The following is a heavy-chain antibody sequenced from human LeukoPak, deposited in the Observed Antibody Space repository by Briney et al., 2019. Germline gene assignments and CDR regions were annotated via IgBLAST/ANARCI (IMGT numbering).Heavy chain of an antibody. CDR1: GFTFSSND. CDR3: ARGEFGDYYYFYMDV. D-gene: IGHD2/OR15-2a*01. CDR2: ISYDGSNK. V-gene: IGHV3-30*03. J-gene: IGHJ6*03. Sequence: GGSLRLSCAASGFTFSSNDIHWVRQAPGKGLEWVAFISYDGSNKYYADSVKGRFTISRDNSKNTVYVQMNSLRAEDTATYYCARGEFGDYYYFYMDVWGKGTTVTVSS.